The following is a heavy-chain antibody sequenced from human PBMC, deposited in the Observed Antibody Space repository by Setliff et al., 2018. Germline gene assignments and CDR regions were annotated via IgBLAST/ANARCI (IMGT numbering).Heavy chain of an antibody. J-gene: IGHJ4*02. CDR1: GYTFAKYG. CDR3: ARTPPNRGLSNGWYVDY. Sequence: GASVKVSCKAFGYTFAKYGTSWVRQAPGQGLEWMGWISGYNGYTVYAQKLQGRVTLTTDTSTGTAYMEVRSLRSDDTAQYYCARTPPNRGLSNGWYVDYWGQGALVTVSS. CDR2: ISGYNGYT. D-gene: IGHD6-19*01. V-gene: IGHV1-18*01.